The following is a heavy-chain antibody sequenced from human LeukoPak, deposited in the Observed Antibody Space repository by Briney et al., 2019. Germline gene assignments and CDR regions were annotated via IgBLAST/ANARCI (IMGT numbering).Heavy chain of an antibody. D-gene: IGHD1-26*01. CDR1: GYTFTSYG. Sequence: GASVKVSCKASGYTFTSYGISWVRQAPGQGLEWMEWISAYNGNTNYAQKLQGRVTMTTDTSTSTAYMELRRLRSDDTAVYYCARASGGSYYFFYYYYYMDVWGKGTTVTVSS. CDR2: ISAYNGNT. V-gene: IGHV1-18*01. J-gene: IGHJ6*03. CDR3: ARASGGSYYFFYYYYYMDV.